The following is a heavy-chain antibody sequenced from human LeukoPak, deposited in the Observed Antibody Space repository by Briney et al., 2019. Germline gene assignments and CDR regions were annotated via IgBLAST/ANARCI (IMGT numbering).Heavy chain of an antibody. J-gene: IGHJ4*02. V-gene: IGHV4-4*09. CDR1: GGSISSYY. CDR3: ARHSASWFYFDY. D-gene: IGHD3-22*01. CDR2: TYTSGNT. Sequence: SETLSLTCTVSGGSISSYYWTWIRQPPGKGLEWIGYTYTSGNTNSNPSLKSRVTMSVDTSKDQFSLKLSSVTAADTAVYYCARHSASWFYFDYWGQGTLVTVSS.